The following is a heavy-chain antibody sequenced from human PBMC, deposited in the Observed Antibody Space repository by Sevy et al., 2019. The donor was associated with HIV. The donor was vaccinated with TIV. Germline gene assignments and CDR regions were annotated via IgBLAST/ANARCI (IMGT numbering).Heavy chain of an antibody. J-gene: IGHJ4*02. CDR1: GFIFGDYY. CDR3: AGGGHYEVAIWGFDY. Sequence: GGSLRLSCAASGFIFGDYYMAWVRQAPGKGLEWISYVSRGGFTIYYADSVEGRFSISRDDAKDSLFLQMDSLRAEDTAFVYCAGGGHYEVAIWGFDYWGQGALVTVSS. V-gene: IGHV3-11*01. CDR2: VSRGGFTI. D-gene: IGHD3-16*01.